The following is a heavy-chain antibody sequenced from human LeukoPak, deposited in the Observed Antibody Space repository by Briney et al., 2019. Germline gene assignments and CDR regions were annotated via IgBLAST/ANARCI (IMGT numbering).Heavy chain of an antibody. J-gene: IGHJ3*02. CDR1: GFTFDDYA. CDR2: ISWNSGSI. CDR3: AKDTSTNLDAFDI. D-gene: IGHD2-2*01. Sequence: PGRSLRLSCAASGFTFDDYAMHWVRQAPGKGLEWVSGISWNSGSIGYADSVKGRFTISRDNAKNSLYLQINSLRAEDTALYYCAKDTSTNLDAFDIWGQGTMVTVSS. V-gene: IGHV3-9*01.